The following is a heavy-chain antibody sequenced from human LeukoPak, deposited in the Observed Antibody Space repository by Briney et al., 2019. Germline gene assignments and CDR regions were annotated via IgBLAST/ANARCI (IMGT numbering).Heavy chain of an antibody. CDR3: ARALGYCSGGSCYSDY. Sequence: SETLSLTCAVYGGFFSGYYWSWIRQPPGKGLEWIGEINHSGSTNYNPSLKSRVTISVDTSKNQFSLKLSSVTAADTAVYYCARALGYCSGGSCYSDYWGQGTLVTVSS. D-gene: IGHD2-15*01. CDR1: GGFFSGYY. CDR2: INHSGST. V-gene: IGHV4-34*01. J-gene: IGHJ4*02.